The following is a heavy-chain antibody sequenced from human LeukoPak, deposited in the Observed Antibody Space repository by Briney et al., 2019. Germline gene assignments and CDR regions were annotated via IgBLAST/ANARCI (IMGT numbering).Heavy chain of an antibody. J-gene: IGHJ2*01. Sequence: GGSLRLSCAASGFTVSSNYMSWVRQAPGKGLEWVSVIYSGGSTYYADSVKGRFTISRDNSKNTLYLQMNSLRAEDTAVYYCAIRQGYWYFDVWGRGTLVTVSS. V-gene: IGHV3-66*01. CDR2: IYSGGST. CDR3: AIRQGYWYFDV. CDR1: GFTVSSNY.